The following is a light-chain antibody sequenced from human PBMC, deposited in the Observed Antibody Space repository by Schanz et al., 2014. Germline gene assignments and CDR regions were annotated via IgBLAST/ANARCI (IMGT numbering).Light chain of an antibody. J-gene: IGKJ1*01. Sequence: EIVVTQSPGTLSVSPGETATLSCRASQSIANYLAWYQQKPGQAPRLLIYDASDRATGIPDRFSGSGSGTDFTLTISSVEPEDFAVYYCQQYGSSPSWTFGQGTKVEIK. CDR2: DAS. CDR1: QSIANY. CDR3: QQYGSSPSWT. V-gene: IGKV3-20*01.